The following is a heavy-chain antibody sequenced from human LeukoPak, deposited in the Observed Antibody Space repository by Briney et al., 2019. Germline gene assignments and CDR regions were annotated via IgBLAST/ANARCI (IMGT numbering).Heavy chain of an antibody. J-gene: IGHJ4*02. D-gene: IGHD5-18*01. CDR3: ARRGYGGYFDY. V-gene: IGHV3-43*01. CDR2: ISWDGGST. CDR1: GFTFDDYT. Sequence: PGGSLRLSCAASGFTFDDYTMHWVRQAPGKGLEWVSLISWDGGSTYYADSVKGRFTISRDNSKNSLYLQMNSLRTEDTALYYCARRGYGGYFDYWGQGTLVTVSS.